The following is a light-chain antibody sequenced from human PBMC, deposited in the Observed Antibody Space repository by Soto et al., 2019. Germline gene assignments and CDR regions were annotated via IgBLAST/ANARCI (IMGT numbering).Light chain of an antibody. Sequence: EIVLTRSPATLSLSPGERATLSSRASQSVSSYLAWYQQKPGQAPRLLIYDASNRATGIPARFSGSGSGTDFTLTISSLEPEDFAVYYCQQRSNWPPYTFGHGTKLEIK. V-gene: IGKV3-11*01. CDR2: DAS. CDR1: QSVSSY. CDR3: QQRSNWPPYT. J-gene: IGKJ2*01.